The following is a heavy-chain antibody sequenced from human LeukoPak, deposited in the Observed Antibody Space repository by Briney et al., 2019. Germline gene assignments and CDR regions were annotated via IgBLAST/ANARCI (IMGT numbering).Heavy chain of an antibody. Sequence: PGGSLRLSCAASGFTFRSYEMNWVRQAPGKGLEWVSYISSSGSTMYYADSVKGRFTISRDNAKNSLYLQMNSLRAEDTAVYYCVTYYDSAGFDFDYWGQGTLVTVSP. CDR3: VTYYDSAGFDFDY. J-gene: IGHJ4*02. CDR2: ISSSGSTM. D-gene: IGHD3-22*01. CDR1: GFTFRSYE. V-gene: IGHV3-48*03.